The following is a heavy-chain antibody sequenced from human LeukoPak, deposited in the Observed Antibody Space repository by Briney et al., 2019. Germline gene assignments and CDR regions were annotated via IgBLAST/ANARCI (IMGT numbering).Heavy chain of an antibody. CDR2: INSDGSSI. CDR1: GFTFSSYW. Sequence: GGSLRLSCAASGFTFSSYWMHWVRHAPGKGLVWVARINSDGSSISYADSVKGRLTISRDNAKNTLYLQMNSLRAEDTAVYYCARQVVTLSSDAFDIWGQGTMVTVSS. V-gene: IGHV3-74*01. CDR3: ARQVVTLSSDAFDI. D-gene: IGHD2-21*02. J-gene: IGHJ3*02.